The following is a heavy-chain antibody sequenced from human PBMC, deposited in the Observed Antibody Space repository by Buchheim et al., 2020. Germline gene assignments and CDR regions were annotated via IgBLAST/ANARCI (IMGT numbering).Heavy chain of an antibody. Sequence: QVQLVQSGGGLVKPGGSLRLSCAASEFSFSDYYMSWIRQAPGKGLEWISYISSIGNTIYYADSVRGRFTISRDNSKNTLYLQMNSLRAEDTAVYYCAKVGGSYNYYYYGMDVWGQGTT. CDR2: ISSIGNTI. J-gene: IGHJ6*02. D-gene: IGHD1-26*01. CDR1: EFSFSDYY. CDR3: AKVGGSYNYYYYGMDV. V-gene: IGHV3-11*04.